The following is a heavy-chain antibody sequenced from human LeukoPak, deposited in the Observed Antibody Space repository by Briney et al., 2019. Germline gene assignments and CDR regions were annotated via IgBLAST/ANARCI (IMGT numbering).Heavy chain of an antibody. Sequence: ASVKVSCTSSGYTFIDYGMSWVRQAPGQGLEWMGWISTHSGDTTYAQSLQGRVNMTMDTSAKTVYMELGSLRFDDTAVYYCARDLYLWFGQSYDAFDVWGQGTVVTVSS. CDR2: ISTHSGDT. CDR3: ARDLYLWFGQSYDAFDV. CDR1: GYTFIDYG. D-gene: IGHD3-10*01. J-gene: IGHJ3*01. V-gene: IGHV1-18*01.